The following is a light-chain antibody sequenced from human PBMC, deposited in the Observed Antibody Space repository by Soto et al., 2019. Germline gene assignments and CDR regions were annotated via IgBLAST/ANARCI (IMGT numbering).Light chain of an antibody. CDR3: SSYININTLEV. J-gene: IGLJ2*01. CDR2: EVS. Sequence: QSALTQPASVSGSPGQSITISCTETSSDVGGGYNYVSWYQQHPGKAPKLMIYEVSNRPSGVSNRFSGSKSGNTASLTISGLQAEDEADYYCSSYININTLEVFGGGTKLTVL. V-gene: IGLV2-14*01. CDR1: SSDVGGGYNY.